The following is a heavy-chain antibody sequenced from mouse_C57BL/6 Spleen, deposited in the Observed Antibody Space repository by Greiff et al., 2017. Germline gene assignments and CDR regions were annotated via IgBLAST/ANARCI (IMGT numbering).Heavy chain of an antibody. CDR1: GYTFTSYW. J-gene: IGHJ1*03. CDR2: IYPGSGST. D-gene: IGHD2-2*01. CDR3: AREGYYGYGYWDFDV. Sequence: QVQLKQPGAELVKPGASVKMSCKASGYTFTSYWITWVKQRPGQGLEWIGDIYPGSGSTNYNEKFKSKATLTVDTSSSTAYMQLSSLTSEDSAVYYCAREGYYGYGYWDFDVWGTGTTVTVSS. V-gene: IGHV1-55*01.